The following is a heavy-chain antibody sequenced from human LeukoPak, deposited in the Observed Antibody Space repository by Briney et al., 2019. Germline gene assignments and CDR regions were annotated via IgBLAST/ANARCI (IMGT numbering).Heavy chain of an antibody. J-gene: IGHJ3*02. CDR3: ARDSISSDAFDI. D-gene: IGHD2/OR15-2a*01. V-gene: IGHV4-59*01. CDR2: IFYSGST. Sequence: SETLSLTCTVSGGSISSYYWSWIRQLPGKGLEWIGYIFYSGSTNYNPSLKSRVTISLDTSKNQFSLRLDSVTAADTAVYYCARDSISSDAFDIWGQGTMVTVSS. CDR1: GGSISSYY.